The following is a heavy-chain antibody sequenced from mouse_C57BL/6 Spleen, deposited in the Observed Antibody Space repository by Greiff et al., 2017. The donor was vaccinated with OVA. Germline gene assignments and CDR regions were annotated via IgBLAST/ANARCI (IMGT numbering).Heavy chain of an antibody. D-gene: IGHD2-1*01. Sequence: VQLQESGPELVKPGASVKISCKASGYSFTDYYINWVKQRPGQGLEWIGWIFTGSGSTYSNAKFKGKATLTVDKSSSTAYMLLISLTAEDSAVYFCARGINYDYWGQGTTLTVSS. CDR3: ARGINYDY. CDR2: IFTGSGST. CDR1: GYSFTDYY. V-gene: IGHV1-75*01. J-gene: IGHJ2*01.